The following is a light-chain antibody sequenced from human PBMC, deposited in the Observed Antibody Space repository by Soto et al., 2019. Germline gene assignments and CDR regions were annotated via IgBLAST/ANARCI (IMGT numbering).Light chain of an antibody. J-gene: IGKJ1*01. CDR2: GAS. V-gene: IGKV3-15*01. CDR3: QQYSIWRT. Sequence: IVMTQSRTTLSLSPGPRATPSCRASESVSTNLAWYQQKAGQAPRLLIYGASTRATGIPARFSGSGSGTEFTLTISSLQSEDFAVYYCQQYSIWRTFGQGTKVDIK. CDR1: ESVSTN.